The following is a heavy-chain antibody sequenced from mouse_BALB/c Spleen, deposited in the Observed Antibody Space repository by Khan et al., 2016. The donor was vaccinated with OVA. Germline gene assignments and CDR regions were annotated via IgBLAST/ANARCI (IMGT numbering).Heavy chain of an antibody. D-gene: IGHD4-1*01. J-gene: IGHJ3*01. CDR1: GFNIKDTY. Sequence: EVQLQESGAELVKPGASVKLSCTASGFNIKDTYMHWVKQRPEQGLEWIGRIDPANGNTKYDPQFQGKATITADTSSNTAYLQLSSLTSEDTAVYYCARDYWDVFAYWGQGTLVTVSA. V-gene: IGHV14-3*02. CDR3: ARDYWDVFAY. CDR2: IDPANGNT.